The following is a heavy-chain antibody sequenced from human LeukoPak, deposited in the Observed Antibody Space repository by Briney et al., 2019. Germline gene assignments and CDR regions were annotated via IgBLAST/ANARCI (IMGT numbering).Heavy chain of an antibody. CDR3: ARGHLAAGTFDY. CDR1: GFTFDDYG. V-gene: IGHV3-20*01. D-gene: IGHD3-10*01. J-gene: IGHJ4*02. CDR2: INWNGGST. Sequence: GSLRLSCAASGFTFDDYGMSWVRQAPGKGLEWVSGINWNGGSTGYADSVKGRFTISRDNAKNSLYLQMNSLRAEDTALYHCARGHLAAGTFDYWGQGTLVTVSS.